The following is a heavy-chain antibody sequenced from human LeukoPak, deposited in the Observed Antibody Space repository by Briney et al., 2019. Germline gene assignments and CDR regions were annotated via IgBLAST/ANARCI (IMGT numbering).Heavy chain of an antibody. J-gene: IGHJ3*02. Sequence: GGSLRLSCAASGFTVSSNYMSWVRQAPGKGLEWVSVIYSGGSTYYADSVRGRFTISRDNSKNTLYLQMNSLRAEDTAVYYCARDISSGYYDAFDIWGQGTMVTVSS. D-gene: IGHD3-22*01. V-gene: IGHV3-66*01. CDR3: ARDISSGYYDAFDI. CDR1: GFTVSSNY. CDR2: IYSGGST.